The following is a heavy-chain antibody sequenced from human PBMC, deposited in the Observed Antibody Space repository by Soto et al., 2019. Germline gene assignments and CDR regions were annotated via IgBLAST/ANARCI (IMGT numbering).Heavy chain of an antibody. CDR3: ATENGSSSSWFEFDY. CDR2: ISGSGGST. V-gene: IGHV3-23*01. CDR1: GFTFSSYA. J-gene: IGHJ4*02. D-gene: IGHD6-13*01. Sequence: EVQLLESGGGLVQPGGSLRLSCAASGFTFSSYAMSWVRQAPGKGLEWVSAISGSGGSTYYADSVKGRFTTSRDNSKNTLYLQMNSMRAEETAVYYRATENGSSSSWFEFDYRGQGTLVTVSS.